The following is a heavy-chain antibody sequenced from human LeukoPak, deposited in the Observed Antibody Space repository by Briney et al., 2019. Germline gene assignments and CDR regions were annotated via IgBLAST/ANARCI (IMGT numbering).Heavy chain of an antibody. D-gene: IGHD6-13*01. V-gene: IGHV1-2*02. CDR1: GNTLTGYY. CDR2: ISPYSGGT. CDR3: ARGDSSSWHLDY. Sequence: ASVKVCCRSSGNTLTGYYIHWVRQAPGQGLEWMGGISPYSGGTNYAQKFQGRVTMTRDTSITTAYMEVHRLTSDDTAVYYCARGDSSSWHLDYWGQGSLVTVSS. J-gene: IGHJ4*02.